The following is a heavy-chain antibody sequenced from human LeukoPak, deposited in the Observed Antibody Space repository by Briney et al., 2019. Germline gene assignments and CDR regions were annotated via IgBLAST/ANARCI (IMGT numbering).Heavy chain of an antibody. CDR1: GGSFSGYY. V-gene: IGHV4-34*01. CDR3: ARGVGNILTGYSLDY. CDR2: INHSGST. D-gene: IGHD3-9*01. Sequence: SETLSLTCAVYGGSFSGYYWGWIRQPPGKGLEWIGEINHSGSTNYNPSLKSRVTISVDTSKNQFSLKLSSVTAADTAVYYCARGVGNILTGYSLDYWGQGTLVTVSS. J-gene: IGHJ4*02.